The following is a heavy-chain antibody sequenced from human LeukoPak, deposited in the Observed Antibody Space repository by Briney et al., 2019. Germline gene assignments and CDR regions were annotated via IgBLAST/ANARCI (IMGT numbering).Heavy chain of an antibody. V-gene: IGHV4-4*02. Sequence: SGTLSLTCAVSGGSISSSNWWSWVRQPPGKGLEWIGEIYHSGSTNYNPSLKSRVTISVDTSKNQFSLKLSSVTAADTAVYYCARGGGYEDFDYWGQGTLVTVSS. CDR1: GGSISSSNW. J-gene: IGHJ4*02. D-gene: IGHD5-12*01. CDR2: IYHSGST. CDR3: ARGGGYEDFDY.